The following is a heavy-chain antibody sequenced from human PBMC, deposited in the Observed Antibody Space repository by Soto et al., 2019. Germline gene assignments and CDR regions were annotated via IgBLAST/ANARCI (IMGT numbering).Heavy chain of an antibody. CDR2: IYYSGST. CDR3: ARRREGSYRFLTTSFDY. V-gene: IGHV4-31*03. J-gene: IGHJ4*02. D-gene: IGHD3-9*01. Sequence: SETLSLTCTVSGGSISSGGYYWSWIRQHPGKGLEWIGYIYYSGSTYYNPSLKSRVTISVDTSKNQFSLKLSSVTAADTAVYYCARRREGSYRFLTTSFDYWGQGTLVTVSS. CDR1: GGSISSGGYY.